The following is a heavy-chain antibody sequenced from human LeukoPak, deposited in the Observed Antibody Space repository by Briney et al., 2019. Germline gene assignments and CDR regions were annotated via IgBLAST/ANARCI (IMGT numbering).Heavy chain of an antibody. CDR3: ARESGGYGDYHH. CDR1: GGSISSYY. V-gene: IGHV4-59*12. J-gene: IGHJ5*02. D-gene: IGHD4-17*01. CDR2: IYYSGST. Sequence: SETLSLTCTVSGGSISSYYWSWIRQPPGKGLEWIGYIYYSGSTNYNSSLKSRVTISLDTSKNQFSLKLTSVTAADTAVYYCARESGGYGDYHHWGQGTLVTVSS.